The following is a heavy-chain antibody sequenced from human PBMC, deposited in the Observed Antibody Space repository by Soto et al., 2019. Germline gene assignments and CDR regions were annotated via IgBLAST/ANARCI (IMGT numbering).Heavy chain of an antibody. V-gene: IGHV3-23*01. J-gene: IGHJ4*02. CDR3: AQFRGGFGSQTES. D-gene: IGHD3-3*01. CDR1: GFTFSSYA. Sequence: EVQLLESGGNLVQPGGSLRLSCAASGFTFSSYAMSWVRQAPGKGLEWVSTVGVSGATTYYTDSVKGRFTISRDNSNNPLFLEMDQLGAEGSAILFWAQFRGGFGSQTESGGQGTLVTVSP. CDR2: VGVSGATT.